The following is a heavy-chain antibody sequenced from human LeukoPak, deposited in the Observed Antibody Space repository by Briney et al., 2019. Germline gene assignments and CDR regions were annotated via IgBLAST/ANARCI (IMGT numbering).Heavy chain of an antibody. V-gene: IGHV3-23*01. Sequence: GGSLRLSCAASGFTFRSYAMGWVRQAPGKGLEWVSGISGSGGTTHYADSVKGRFTISRDNSKNTLYLQMNSLRAEDTAVYYCAKGHSSGYYVYLQHWGQGTLVTVSS. D-gene: IGHD3-22*01. J-gene: IGHJ1*01. CDR1: GFTFRSYA. CDR2: ISGSGGTT. CDR3: AKGHSSGYYVYLQH.